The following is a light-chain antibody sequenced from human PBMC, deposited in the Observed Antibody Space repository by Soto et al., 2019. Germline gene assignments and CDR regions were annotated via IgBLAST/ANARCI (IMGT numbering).Light chain of an antibody. CDR1: QNVRDNY. Sequence: ETVLTQSPGTLPLSPGERATLSCRASQNVRDNYLAWYQQKPGQAPRLLIYDASSRATGIPDRFSGSGSGTAFILPISRLEPEDFAVYYCQHYGSSPPWTFGRGTKVDIK. V-gene: IGKV3-20*01. CDR3: QHYGSSPPWT. CDR2: DAS. J-gene: IGKJ1*01.